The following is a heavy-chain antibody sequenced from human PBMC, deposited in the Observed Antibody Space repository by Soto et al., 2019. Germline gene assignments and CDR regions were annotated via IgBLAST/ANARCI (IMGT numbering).Heavy chain of an antibody. CDR3: ASSSRSHVKRTRWFDP. CDR1: SGSISSSNW. CDR2: IYHSGST. D-gene: IGHD6-13*01. V-gene: IGHV4-4*02. J-gene: IGHJ5*02. Sequence: QVQLQESGPGLVKPSGTLSLTCAVSSGSISSSNWWSWVRQPPGKGLEWIGEIYHSGSTNYNPSLKSRVTISVDKSKNQFSLKLRSVTAADTAVYYCASSSRSHVKRTRWFDPWGQGTLVTVSS.